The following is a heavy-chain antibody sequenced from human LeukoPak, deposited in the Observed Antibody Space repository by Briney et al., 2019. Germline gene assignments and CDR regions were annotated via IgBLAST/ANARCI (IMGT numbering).Heavy chain of an antibody. V-gene: IGHV4-59*01. CDR2: IYYSGST. J-gene: IGHJ4*02. CDR1: GGSFSGYY. CDR3: AGGYSYGXSVY. Sequence: SETLSLTCAVYGGSFSGYYWSWIRQPPGKGLEWIGYIYYSGSTNYSPSLKSRVTISVDTSKNQFSLKLSSVTAADTAVYYCAGGYSYGXSVYWGQGTLVTVS. D-gene: IGHD5-18*01.